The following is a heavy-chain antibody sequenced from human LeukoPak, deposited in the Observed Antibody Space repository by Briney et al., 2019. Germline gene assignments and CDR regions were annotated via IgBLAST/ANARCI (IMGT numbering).Heavy chain of an antibody. CDR1: GFTFNNYA. CDR2: ISGGGGST. Sequence: GGSLRLSCAASGFTFNNYAMSWVRQAPGKGLEWVSVISGGGGSTYYADSVKGRFTISRDSSKNILYLQMNSLRAEDTAVYYCANPYYWGQGTLVTVSS. V-gene: IGHV3-23*01. CDR3: ANPYY. J-gene: IGHJ4*02.